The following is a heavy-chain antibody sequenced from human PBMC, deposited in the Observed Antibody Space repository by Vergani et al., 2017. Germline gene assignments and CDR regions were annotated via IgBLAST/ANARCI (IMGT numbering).Heavy chain of an antibody. CDR1: GCSISSGGYY. Sequence: QVQLQESGPGLAKPSQTLALTCTVSGCSISSGGYYWSWIRQHPGKGLEWSGYMYYSGSTNYNPSLKSRVTISVDTSKNQFSMKLSSVTAADTAVYYCAVIVVVPAAMNYQHGRQGTLVTVSS. CDR3: AVIVVVPAAMNYQH. D-gene: IGHD2-2*01. V-gene: IGHV4-31*03. CDR2: MYYSGST. J-gene: IGHJ1*01.